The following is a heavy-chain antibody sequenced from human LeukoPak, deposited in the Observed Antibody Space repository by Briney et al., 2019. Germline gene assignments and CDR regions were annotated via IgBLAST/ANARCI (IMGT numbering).Heavy chain of an antibody. V-gene: IGHV3-20*04. CDR1: GFTFDGYG. J-gene: IGHJ4*02. Sequence: GGSLRLSCAASGFTFDGYGVSWVRQAPGKGLEWVSGINWNGGSTGFADSVKGRFTISRDNAKNSLYLQMNSLRAEDTALYYCARNYGGYDGSDFWGQGTLVTVSS. CDR3: ARNYGGYDGSDF. D-gene: IGHD5-12*01. CDR2: INWNGGST.